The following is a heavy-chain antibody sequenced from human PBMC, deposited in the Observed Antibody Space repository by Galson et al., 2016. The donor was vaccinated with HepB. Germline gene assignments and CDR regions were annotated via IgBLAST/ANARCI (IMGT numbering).Heavy chain of an antibody. Sequence: CAISGDSVSSNSAAWNWIRQSQSRGLEWLGRTYYRSKWYNEYAQSVKSRITINPDTSKNQFSLQLNSVTPDDTAVYYCARENLGDCGGGICYYRNFNYWGQGTLVTVSS. J-gene: IGHJ4*02. CDR2: TYYRSKWYN. CDR1: GDSVSSNSAA. V-gene: IGHV6-1*01. D-gene: IGHD2-15*01. CDR3: ARENLGDCGGGICYYRNFNY.